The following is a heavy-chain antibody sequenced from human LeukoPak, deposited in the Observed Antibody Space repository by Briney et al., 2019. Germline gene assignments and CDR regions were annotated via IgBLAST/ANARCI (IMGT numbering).Heavy chain of an antibody. CDR1: GGSFSGYY. D-gene: IGHD3-10*01. J-gene: IGHJ4*02. CDR2: INHSGST. CDR3: AKAAMVRGVEIDY. Sequence: PSETLSLTCAVYGGSFSGYYWSWIRQPPGKGLEWIGEINHSGSTNYNPSLKSRVTISVDTSKNQFSLKLSSVTAADTAVYYCAKAAMVRGVEIDYWGQGTLVTVSS. V-gene: IGHV4-34*01.